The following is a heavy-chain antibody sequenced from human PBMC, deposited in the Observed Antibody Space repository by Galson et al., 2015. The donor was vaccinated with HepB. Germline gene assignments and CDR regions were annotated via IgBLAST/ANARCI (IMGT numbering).Heavy chain of an antibody. J-gene: IGHJ4*02. V-gene: IGHV1-18*01. CDR2: ISAYNGNT. CDR3: AREGCSGGSCYSGDY. Sequence: SVKVSCKASGYTFTSYGISWVRQAPGQGLEWMGWISAYNGNTNYAQKLQGRVTMTTDTSTSTAYMELRSLRSDDTAVYYCAREGCSGGSCYSGDYWGQGTLVTVSS. CDR1: GYTFTSYG. D-gene: IGHD2-15*01.